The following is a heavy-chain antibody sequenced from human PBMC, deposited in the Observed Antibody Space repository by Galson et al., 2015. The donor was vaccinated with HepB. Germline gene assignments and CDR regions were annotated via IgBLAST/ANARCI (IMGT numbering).Heavy chain of an antibody. CDR2: ISAYNGNT. J-gene: IGHJ3*02. D-gene: IGHD3-10*01. Sequence: SVKVSCKASGYTFTSYGISWVRQAPGQGLEWMGWISAYNGNTNYAQKLQGRVTMTTDTSTSTAYMELRSLRSDDTAVYYCARSGRYYYGSGSYPAFDIWGQGTMVTVSS. CDR1: GYTFTSYG. CDR3: ARSGRYYYGSGSYPAFDI. V-gene: IGHV1-18*04.